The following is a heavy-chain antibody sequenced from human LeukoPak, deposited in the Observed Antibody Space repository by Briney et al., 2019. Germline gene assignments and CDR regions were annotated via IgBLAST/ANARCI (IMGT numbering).Heavy chain of an antibody. V-gene: IGHV1-18*01. J-gene: IGHJ4*02. CDR2: ISAYNGNA. CDR1: GYTFTSYG. D-gene: IGHD3-22*01. Sequence: ASVKVSWKASGYTFTSYGISWVRQAPGQGLEWMGWISAYNGNANYAQKLQGRVTMTTDTSTSTAYMELRSLRSDDTAVYYCARAGWASYYYDSSGYYYWGQGTLVTVSS. CDR3: ARAGWASYYYDSSGYYY.